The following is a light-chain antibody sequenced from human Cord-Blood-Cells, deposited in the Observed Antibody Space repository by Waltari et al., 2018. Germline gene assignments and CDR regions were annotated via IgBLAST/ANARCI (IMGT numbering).Light chain of an antibody. CDR2: GAS. CDR1: QSVSSRY. V-gene: IGKV3-20*01. CDR3: QQYGSSPPYT. J-gene: IGKJ2*01. Sequence: EILLLTSPSSLSSPPGESSPLSCRASQSVSSRYLAGHHQKPGQAPRLLIYGASSRATGIPDRFSGSGSGTDFTLTISRLEPEDFAVYYCQQYGSSPPYTFVQGTKLEIK.